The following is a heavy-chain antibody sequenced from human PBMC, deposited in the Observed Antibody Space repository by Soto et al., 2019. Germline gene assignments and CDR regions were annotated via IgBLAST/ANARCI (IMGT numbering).Heavy chain of an antibody. CDR3: ARAPRGNYGYPSYFDY. CDR1: GGYISSYY. V-gene: IGHV4-59*01. CDR2: IYYSGST. Sequence: SKTLYLNCTVSGGYISSYYWSWIRQPPGKGLEWIGYIYYSGSTNYNPSLKSRVTISVDTSKNQFSLKLSSVTAADTAVYYCARAPRGNYGYPSYFDYWGQGTLVTVS. D-gene: IGHD3-10*01. J-gene: IGHJ4*02.